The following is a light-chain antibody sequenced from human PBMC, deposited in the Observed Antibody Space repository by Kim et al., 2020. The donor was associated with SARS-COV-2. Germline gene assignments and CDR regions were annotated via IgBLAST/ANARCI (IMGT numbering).Light chain of an antibody. V-gene: IGLV3-1*01. CDR3: QAWDSSTPYV. Sequence: VYQGQTAGLTCSGDKLGDKYTCWYQQKPGQSPVLVIYQDTKRPSGIPERFSGSNSGNTATLTISGTQAMDEADYYCQAWDSSTPYVFGTGTKVTVL. CDR2: QDT. CDR1: KLGDKY. J-gene: IGLJ1*01.